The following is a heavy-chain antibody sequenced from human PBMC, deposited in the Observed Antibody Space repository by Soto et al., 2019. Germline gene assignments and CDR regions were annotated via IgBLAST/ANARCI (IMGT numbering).Heavy chain of an antibody. D-gene: IGHD3-10*01. Sequence: PSETLSLTCAVSGGSISSGGYSWSWIRQPPGKGLEWIGYIYHSGSTYYNPSPKSRVTISVDRSKNQFSLKLSSVTAADTAVYYCARTSHGITMVRGVWFDPWGQGTLVTVSS. V-gene: IGHV4-30-2*01. CDR3: ARTSHGITMVRGVWFDP. J-gene: IGHJ5*02. CDR2: IYHSGST. CDR1: GGSISSGGYS.